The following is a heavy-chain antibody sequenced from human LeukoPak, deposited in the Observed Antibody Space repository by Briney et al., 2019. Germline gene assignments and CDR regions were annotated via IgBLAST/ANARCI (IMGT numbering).Heavy chain of an antibody. Sequence: VSSLRLSCAASGFIFSNYGMHWVRQAPGQRLEWVAVIWNDGSETFHADYVEGRFRIARDNSKNTLYLEMNSLRAEDTAVYFCAKDMGRAWYGPPDYWGQGTLVTVSS. J-gene: IGHJ4*02. CDR2: IWNDGSET. CDR1: GFIFSNYG. D-gene: IGHD6-13*01. CDR3: AKDMGRAWYGPPDY. V-gene: IGHV3-33*06.